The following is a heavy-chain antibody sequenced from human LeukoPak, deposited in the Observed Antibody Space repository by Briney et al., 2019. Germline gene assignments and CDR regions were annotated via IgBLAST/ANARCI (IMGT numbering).Heavy chain of an antibody. CDR3: AKGAFYCSSTSCYGTRLYYFDY. D-gene: IGHD2-2*01. Sequence: SETLSLTCAVYGESLSGYYWSWIRQPPGKGLDWIGEINHSGSTNYNPSLKSPVTISVDTSKNQFSLKLSSVTAADTAVYYCAKGAFYCSSTSCYGTRLYYFDYWGQGTLVTVSS. V-gene: IGHV4-34*01. CDR2: INHSGST. J-gene: IGHJ4*02. CDR1: GESLSGYY.